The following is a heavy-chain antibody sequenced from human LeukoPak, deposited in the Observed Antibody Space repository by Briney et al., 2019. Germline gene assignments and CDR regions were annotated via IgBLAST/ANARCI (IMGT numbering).Heavy chain of an antibody. V-gene: IGHV3-53*01. CDR1: EFTVSSNY. CDR2: IYSGGTT. Sequence: GGSLRLSCAASEFTVSSNYMSWVRQAPGKGLEWVSVIYSGGTTYYADSVKGRFTISRDNSKNTVYLQMNSLRAEDTAVYYCAGRLSSGWYDYWGQGTLVTVSS. CDR3: AGRLSSGWYDY. D-gene: IGHD6-19*01. J-gene: IGHJ4*02.